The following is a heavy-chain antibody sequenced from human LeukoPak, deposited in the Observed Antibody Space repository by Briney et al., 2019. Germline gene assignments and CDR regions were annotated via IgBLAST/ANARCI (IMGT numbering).Heavy chain of an antibody. D-gene: IGHD6-19*01. CDR2: ISYDGSNK. CDR1: GFTFSGYG. J-gene: IGHJ4*02. CDR3: ARDCYSSGWYGRVY. Sequence: PGGSLRLSCAASGFTFSGYGMNWVRQAPGKGLEWVAVISYDGSNKYYADSVKGRFTISRDNSKNTLYLQMNSLRAEDTAVYYCARDCYSSGWYGRVYWGQGTLVTVSS. V-gene: IGHV3-30*19.